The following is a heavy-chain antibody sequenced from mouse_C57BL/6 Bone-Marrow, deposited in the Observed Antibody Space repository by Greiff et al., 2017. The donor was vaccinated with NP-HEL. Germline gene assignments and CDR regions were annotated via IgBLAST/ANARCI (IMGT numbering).Heavy chain of an antibody. J-gene: IGHJ1*03. V-gene: IGHV1-72*01. CDR2: IDPNSGGT. CDR1: GYTFTSYW. CDR3: ARDIITTVVATLNWYFDV. Sequence: QVQLQQPGAELVKPGASVKLSCKASGYTFTSYWMHWVKQRPGRGLEWIGRIDPNSGGTKYNEKFKSKATLTVDKPSSTAYMQLSSLTSEDSAVYYCARDIITTVVATLNWYFDVWGTGTTVTVSS. D-gene: IGHD1-1*01.